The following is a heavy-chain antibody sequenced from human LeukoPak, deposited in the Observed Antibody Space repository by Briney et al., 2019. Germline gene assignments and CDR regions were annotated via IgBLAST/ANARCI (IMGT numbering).Heavy chain of an antibody. Sequence: PSETLSLTCTVSGGSISSYYWSWIRQPPGKGLEWIGYIYYSGSTNYNPSLKSRVTISVDTSKNQFSLRLSSVTAADTAIYYCARDQTNTTCYDYWGRGTLVTVSS. CDR1: GGSISSYY. V-gene: IGHV4-59*01. J-gene: IGHJ4*02. CDR3: ARDQTNTTCYDY. CDR2: IYYSGST. D-gene: IGHD2-2*01.